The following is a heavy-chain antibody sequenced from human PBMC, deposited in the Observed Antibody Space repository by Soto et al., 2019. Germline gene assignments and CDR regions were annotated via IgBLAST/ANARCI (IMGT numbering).Heavy chain of an antibody. J-gene: IGHJ4*02. CDR3: AKGSEVAAAGTGGGKPDFDY. CDR1: GFTFSTYA. D-gene: IGHD6-13*01. CDR2: IRGSGGST. Sequence: EVQLLESGGGLVQPGGSLRPSCPAPGFTFSTYAMGWVRQAPGKGLEWVSAIRGSGGSTYYADSVKGRFTISRDNSKNTLYLQMNSLRAEDTAVYYCAKGSEVAAAGTGGGKPDFDYWGQGTLVTVSS. V-gene: IGHV3-23*01.